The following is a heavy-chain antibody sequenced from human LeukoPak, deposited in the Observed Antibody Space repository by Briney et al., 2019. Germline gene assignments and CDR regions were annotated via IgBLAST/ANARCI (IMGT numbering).Heavy chain of an antibody. J-gene: IGHJ5*02. CDR3: ARELSIAAAGQNWFDP. D-gene: IGHD6-13*01. V-gene: IGHV4-38-2*02. Sequence: PSETLSLTCTVSGYSISSGYYWGWIRQPPGKGLEWIGSIYYSGSTYYNPSLKSRVTISVDTSKNQFSLKLSSVTAADTAVYYCARELSIAAAGQNWFDPWGQGTLVTVSS. CDR1: GYSISSGYY. CDR2: IYYSGST.